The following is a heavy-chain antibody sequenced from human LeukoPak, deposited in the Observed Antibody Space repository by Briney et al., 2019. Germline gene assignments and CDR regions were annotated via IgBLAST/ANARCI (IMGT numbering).Heavy chain of an antibody. V-gene: IGHV4-59*01. Sequence: SETLSLTCAVYGGSFSGYYWSWIRQPPGKGLEWIGYIYYSGSTNYNPSLKSRVTISVDTSKNQFSLKLSSVTAADTAVYYCARIAAAGTHDYWGQGTLVTVSS. D-gene: IGHD6-13*01. CDR2: IYYSGST. CDR1: GGSFSGYY. CDR3: ARIAAAGTHDY. J-gene: IGHJ4*02.